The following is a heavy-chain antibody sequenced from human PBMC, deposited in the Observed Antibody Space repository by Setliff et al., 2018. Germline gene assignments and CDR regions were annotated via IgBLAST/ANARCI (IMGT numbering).Heavy chain of an antibody. D-gene: IGHD5-18*01. Sequence: PSVKVSCKASGGTFSSYGISWVRQAPGQGLEWMGGTIPIFGSTNYEQKFQGRVTIITDESTSTAYMELSSLRFEDTAVYYCAREGVDTRSSTDYRYYMDLWGKGTTVTVSS. CDR2: TIPIFGST. J-gene: IGHJ6*03. V-gene: IGHV1-69*05. CDR1: GGTFSSYG. CDR3: AREGVDTRSSTDYRYYMDL.